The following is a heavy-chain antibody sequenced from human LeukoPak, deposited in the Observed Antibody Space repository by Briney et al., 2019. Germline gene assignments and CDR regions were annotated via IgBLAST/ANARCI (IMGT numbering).Heavy chain of an antibody. Sequence: ASVKVSCKASGGTFSSYAISWVRQAPGQGLEWMGRIIPILGIANYAQKFQGRVTITADKSTSTAYMELSSLRSEDTAVYYCATDLHSSSSWSGPEPWGQGTLVTVSS. J-gene: IGHJ5*02. CDR3: ATDLHSSSSWSGPEP. V-gene: IGHV1-69*04. CDR1: GGTFSSYA. D-gene: IGHD6-13*01. CDR2: IIPILGIA.